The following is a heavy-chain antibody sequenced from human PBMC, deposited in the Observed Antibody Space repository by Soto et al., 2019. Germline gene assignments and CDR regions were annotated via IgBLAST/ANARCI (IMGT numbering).Heavy chain of an antibody. V-gene: IGHV1-3*01. D-gene: IGHD2-2*01. CDR1: GYTFTSYA. CDR3: ASVEGYCSSTSCYDPEFDH. Sequence: ASVKVSCKASGYTFTSYAMHWVRQAPGQRLEWMGWINAGNGNTKYSQKFQGRVTITRDTSASTAYMELSSLRSEDTAVYYCASVEGYCSSTSCYDPEFDHWGQGTLVTVSS. J-gene: IGHJ4*02. CDR2: INAGNGNT.